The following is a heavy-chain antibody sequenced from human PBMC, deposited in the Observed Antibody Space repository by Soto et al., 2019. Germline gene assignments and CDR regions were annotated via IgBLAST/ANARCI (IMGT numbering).Heavy chain of an antibody. CDR2: ISGYNGDTNT. CDR3: ARDNDVWTRYFFDN. J-gene: IGHJ4*02. D-gene: IGHD3-3*01. CDR1: GYIFTNYA. Sequence: QVQLVQSGAEVRKPGASVKVSCKASGYIFTNYAISWVRQAPGQGPEWMGWISGYNGDTNTHYSQKFQGRLTMTTDMSTTTAYMELRSLRSDDTAVYYCARDNDVWTRYFFDNWGEGNLVTVSS. V-gene: IGHV1-18*01.